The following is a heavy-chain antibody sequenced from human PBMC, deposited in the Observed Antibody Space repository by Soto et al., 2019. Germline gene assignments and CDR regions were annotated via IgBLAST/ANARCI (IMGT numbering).Heavy chain of an antibody. V-gene: IGHV1-69*12. J-gene: IGHJ4*02. Sequence: QVQLVQSGAEVKKPGSSVKVSCKASGGTFSTYAITWVRQAPGQGLEWMGGIIPIFGTAHYAQKFQGRVTITADESTSTAYMEVRSLGSEDTAFYYRARTLEEYDDDSNCYYSAYWGQGTLVTVST. D-gene: IGHD3-22*01. CDR1: GGTFSTYA. CDR2: IIPIFGTA. CDR3: ARTLEEYDDDSNCYYSAY.